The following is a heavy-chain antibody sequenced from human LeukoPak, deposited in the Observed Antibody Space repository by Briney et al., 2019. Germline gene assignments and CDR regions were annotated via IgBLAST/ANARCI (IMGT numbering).Heavy chain of an antibody. CDR2: ISYDGSNK. J-gene: IGHJ4*02. CDR1: GFTFSSYG. D-gene: IGHD3-22*01. Sequence: PGGSLRLSCAASGFTFSSYGMHWVRQAPGKGLEWVAVISYDGSNKYYADSVKGRFTISRDNSKNTLYLQMNSLRAEDTAVYYCAKVKSGSSGYYPLDYWGQGTLVTVSS. CDR3: AKVKSGSSGYYPLDY. V-gene: IGHV3-30*18.